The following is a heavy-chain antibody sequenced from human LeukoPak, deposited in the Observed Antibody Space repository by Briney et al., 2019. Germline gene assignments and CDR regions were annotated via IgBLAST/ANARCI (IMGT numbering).Heavy chain of an antibody. J-gene: IGHJ6*02. D-gene: IGHD3-10*01. Sequence: GGSLRLSCAASGFTFSNYWMNWVRQAPGKGLEWVANIKQDGSETYYVDSVKGRFTISRDNAKNSLYLQMNSLRAEDTAVYYCARAWEFGMDVWGQGTTVTVS. V-gene: IGHV3-7*01. CDR2: IKQDGSET. CDR3: ARAWEFGMDV. CDR1: GFTFSNYW.